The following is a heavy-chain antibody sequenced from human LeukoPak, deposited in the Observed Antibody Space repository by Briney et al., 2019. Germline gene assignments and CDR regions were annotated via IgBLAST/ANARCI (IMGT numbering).Heavy chain of an antibody. Sequence: SETLSLTCTVSGGSISSSSYYWGWLRQPPGKGLEWIGSIYYSGSTYYNPSLKSRVTISVDTSKNQFSLKLSSVTAADTAVYYCARAPGSSSWYRGRNWFDPWGQGTLVTVSS. V-gene: IGHV4-39*07. CDR1: GGSISSSSYY. J-gene: IGHJ5*02. D-gene: IGHD6-13*01. CDR2: IYYSGST. CDR3: ARAPGSSSWYRGRNWFDP.